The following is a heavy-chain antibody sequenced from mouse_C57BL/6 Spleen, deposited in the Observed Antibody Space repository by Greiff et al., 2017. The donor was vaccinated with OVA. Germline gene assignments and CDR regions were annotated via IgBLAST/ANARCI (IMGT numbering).Heavy chain of an antibody. CDR3: ARFSHYYGSSYRYFDV. J-gene: IGHJ1*03. D-gene: IGHD1-1*01. CDR1: GYTFTSYW. CDR2: IDPSDSYT. V-gene: IGHV1-69*01. Sequence: VQLQQSGAELVMPGASVKLSCKASGYTFTSYWMHWVKQRPGQGLEWIGEIDPSDSYTNYNQKFKGKSTLTVDKSSSTAYMQLSSLTSEDSAVYYCARFSHYYGSSYRYFDVWGTGTTVTVSS.